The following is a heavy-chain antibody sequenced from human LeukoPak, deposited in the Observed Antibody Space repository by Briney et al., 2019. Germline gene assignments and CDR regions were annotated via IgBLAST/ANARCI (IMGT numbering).Heavy chain of an antibody. CDR1: GFTFSNYW. CDR3: ARTHGTLTGTGFDY. D-gene: IGHD1-20*01. V-gene: IGHV3-74*01. J-gene: IGHJ4*02. CDR2: INTDGGST. Sequence: GGSLRLSCAASGFTFSNYWMHWVRQVPGKGLVWVSRINTDGGSTTYADSVKGRFTISRDNAKNTLYLQMNNLRVEDTAVYYCARTHGTLTGTGFDYWGQGTLVTVSS.